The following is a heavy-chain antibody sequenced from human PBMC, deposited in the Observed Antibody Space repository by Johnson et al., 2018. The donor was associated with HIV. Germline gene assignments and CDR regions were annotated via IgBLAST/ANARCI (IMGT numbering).Heavy chain of an antibody. Sequence: VQLVESGGGVVQPGRSLRLSCAASGFTFSSYAMHWVRQATGKGLEWVSAIGTAGDTYYPGSVRGRFTISRDNSKNTLYLQMNSLRAEDTAVYYCAKGWGRGTFSTDDSFDIWGQGTMVTVSS. J-gene: IGHJ3*02. CDR3: AKGWGRGTFSTDDSFDI. D-gene: IGHD1-26*01. CDR2: IGTAGDT. CDR1: GFTFSSYA. V-gene: IGHV3-13*01.